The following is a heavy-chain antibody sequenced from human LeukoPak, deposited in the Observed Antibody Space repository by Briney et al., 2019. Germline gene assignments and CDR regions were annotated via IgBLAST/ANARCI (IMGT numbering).Heavy chain of an antibody. CDR1: GFTFSSYA. V-gene: IGHV3-30-3*01. D-gene: IGHD5-24*01. Sequence: GGSLRLSCAAPGFTFSSYAMHWVRQAPGKGLEWVAVISYDGSNKYYADSVKGRFTISRDNSKNTLYLQMNSLRAEDTAVYYCARDRDGYVLNNWFDPWGQGTLVTVSS. CDR2: ISYDGSNK. J-gene: IGHJ5*02. CDR3: ARDRDGYVLNNWFDP.